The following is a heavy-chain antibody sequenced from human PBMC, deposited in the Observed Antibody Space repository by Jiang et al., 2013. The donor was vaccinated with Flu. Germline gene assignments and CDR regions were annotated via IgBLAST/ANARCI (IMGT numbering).Heavy chain of an antibody. Sequence: WIGYIYYSGSTNYNPSLKSRVTISVDTSKNQFSLKLSSVTAADTAVYYCARVPYSSGWSGDFDYWGQGTLVTVSS. D-gene: IGHD6-19*01. CDR2: IYYSGST. CDR3: ARVPYSSGWSGDFDY. J-gene: IGHJ4*02. V-gene: IGHV4-59*01.